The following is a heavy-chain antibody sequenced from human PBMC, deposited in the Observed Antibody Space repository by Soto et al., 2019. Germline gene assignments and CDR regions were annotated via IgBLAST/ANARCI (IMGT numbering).Heavy chain of an antibody. CDR2: IIPIFGTA. J-gene: IGHJ6*02. V-gene: IGHV1-69*13. D-gene: IGHD6-13*01. Sequence: SVKVSCKASGGTFSSYAISWVRQAPGQGLEWRGGIIPIFGTANYAQKFQGRVTITADESTSTAYMELSSLRSEDTAVYYCARPTLYSSPEXGAVRSVKNYYYYGMDVWGQGTTVTVSS. CDR3: ARPTLYSSPEXGAVRSVKNYYYYGMDV. CDR1: GGTFSSYA.